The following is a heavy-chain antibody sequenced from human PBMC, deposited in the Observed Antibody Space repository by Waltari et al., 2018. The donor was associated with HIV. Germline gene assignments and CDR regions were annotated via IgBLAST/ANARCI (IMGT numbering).Heavy chain of an antibody. CDR3: ARDTLNFYFGLDV. CDR1: GFPFSRYA. V-gene: IGHV3-48*02. Sequence: EEQLVESGGGLVQPGGSLRLSCAASGFPFSRYAVTWVRQAPGKGREWIAYISSESTNIQYADSVKGRFTVSRDNAEESLYLEMNSLRDEDTAVYYCARDTLNFYFGLDVWGQGTTVTVSS. CDR2: ISSESTNI. D-gene: IGHD2-15*01. J-gene: IGHJ6*02.